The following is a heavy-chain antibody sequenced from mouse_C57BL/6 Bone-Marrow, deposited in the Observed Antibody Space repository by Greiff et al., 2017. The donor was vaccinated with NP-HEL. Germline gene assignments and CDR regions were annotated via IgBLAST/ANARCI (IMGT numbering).Heavy chain of an antibody. CDR3: ARPLYGYDEGYFDY. V-gene: IGHV5-4*01. D-gene: IGHD2-2*01. J-gene: IGHJ2*01. Sequence: EVHLVESGGGLVKPGGSLKLSCAASGFTFSSYAMSWVRQTPEKRLEWVATISDGGSYTYYPDNVKGRFTISRDNAKNNLYLQMSHLKSEDTAMYYCARPLYGYDEGYFDYWGQGTTLTVSS. CDR1: GFTFSSYA. CDR2: ISDGGSYT.